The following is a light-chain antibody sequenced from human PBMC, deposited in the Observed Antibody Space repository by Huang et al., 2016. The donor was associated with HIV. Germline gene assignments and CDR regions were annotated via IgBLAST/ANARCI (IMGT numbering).Light chain of an antibody. Sequence: IVMTQSLATLPVSPGGRATLSCKASQSVSTNLAWYQQKPGQAPRRIIYGSTTRATGGPARYNGSGSGTEFTLTINSLQCEDFGFYYCQQYNNWHLTFGGGTKV. CDR2: GST. V-gene: IGKV3-15*01. J-gene: IGKJ4*01. CDR3: QQYNNWHLT. CDR1: QSVSTN.